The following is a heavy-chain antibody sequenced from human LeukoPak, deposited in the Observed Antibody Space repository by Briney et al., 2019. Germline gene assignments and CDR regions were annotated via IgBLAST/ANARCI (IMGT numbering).Heavy chain of an antibody. J-gene: IGHJ5*02. CDR2: ISSSSSYT. Sequence: GGSLRLSCAASGFTFSDYYMTWIRQAPGKGLEWVSYISSSSSYTEYADSVKGRFTISRDNAKNSVYLQMNSLRTDDTAVYYCAREGGYGSGRGWFDPWGQGTLVTVSS. V-gene: IGHV3-11*05. D-gene: IGHD3-10*01. CDR3: AREGGYGSGRGWFDP. CDR1: GFTFSDYY.